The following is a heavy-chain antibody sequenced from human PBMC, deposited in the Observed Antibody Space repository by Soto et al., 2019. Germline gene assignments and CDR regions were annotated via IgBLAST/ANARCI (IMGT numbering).Heavy chain of an antibody. CDR2: IYYSGST. Sequence: SETLSLTCTVSGGSISSYYWNWFRQPPGKGLEWIGYIYYSGSTKSNPSLKSRVTISLDTSKNQFSLNMSSVTAADTAIYYCASSREEWGQGTLVTVSS. CDR3: ASSREE. V-gene: IGHV4-59*01. J-gene: IGHJ4*02. CDR1: GGSISSYY. D-gene: IGHD1-26*01.